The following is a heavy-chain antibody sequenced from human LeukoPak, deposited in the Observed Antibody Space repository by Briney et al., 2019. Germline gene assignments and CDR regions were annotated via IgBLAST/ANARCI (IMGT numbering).Heavy chain of an antibody. CDR2: ISGSGEST. D-gene: IGHD4-17*01. J-gene: IGHJ4*02. V-gene: IGHV3-23*01. CDR3: ARRQGYGDIDY. CDR1: GFTFRTSW. Sequence: PGGSLRLSCVASGFTFRTSWMNWVRQAPGKGLEWVSGISGSGESTYYADSVKGRFTISRDNSRNTLYLQMNSLRAEDTAVYYCARRQGYGDIDYWGQGTLVTVSS.